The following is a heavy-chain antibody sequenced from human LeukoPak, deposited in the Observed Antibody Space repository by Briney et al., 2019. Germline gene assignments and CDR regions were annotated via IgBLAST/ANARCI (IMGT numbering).Heavy chain of an antibody. CDR3: ARWAAEYCSSTSCYLGDGYNFDY. J-gene: IGHJ4*02. D-gene: IGHD2-2*01. CDR2: IYTSGST. Sequence: SETLSLTCTVSGGSMSSYYWSWIRQPPGKGLEWIGYIYTSGSTNYNPSLKSRVTISVDTSKNQFSLKLSSVTAADTAVYYCARWAAEYCSSTSCYLGDGYNFDYWGQGTLVTVSS. CDR1: GGSMSSYY. V-gene: IGHV4-4*09.